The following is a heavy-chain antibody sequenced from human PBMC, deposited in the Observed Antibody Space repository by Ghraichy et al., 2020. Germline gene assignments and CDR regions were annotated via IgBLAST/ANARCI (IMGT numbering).Heavy chain of an antibody. CDR1: GGSISSGSYY. J-gene: IGHJ5*02. CDR2: IYTSGST. D-gene: IGHD6-13*01. V-gene: IGHV4-61*02. CDR3: ARGGYSSSWYGGHWFDP. Sequence: SETLSLTCTVSGGSISSGSYYWSWIRQPAGKGLEWIGRIYTSGSTNYNPSLKSRVTISVDTSKNQFSLKLSSVTAADTAVYYCARGGYSSSWYGGHWFDPWGQGTLVTVSS.